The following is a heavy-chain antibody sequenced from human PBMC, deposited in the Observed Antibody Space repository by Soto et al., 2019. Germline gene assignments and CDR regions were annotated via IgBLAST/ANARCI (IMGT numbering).Heavy chain of an antibody. Sequence: ASVKVSCKASGYTFTNYEINWVRQATGQGLEWMGWMNPGSGNTGHAHKFQGRATMTRNISISTAYMELSRLGSDDTAIYYCARMASSGSLNWFDPWGQGTLVTVSS. CDR2: MNPGSGNT. D-gene: IGHD3-10*01. V-gene: IGHV1-8*01. CDR1: GYTFTNYE. CDR3: ARMASSGSLNWFDP. J-gene: IGHJ5*02.